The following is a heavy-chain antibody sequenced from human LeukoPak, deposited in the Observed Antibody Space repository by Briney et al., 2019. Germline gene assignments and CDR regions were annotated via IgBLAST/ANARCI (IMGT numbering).Heavy chain of an antibody. D-gene: IGHD4-23*01. CDR1: GGSFFGYH. CDR2: INHRGIT. J-gene: IGHJ4*02. CDR3: ARDPTTVITTPYYFDD. V-gene: IGHV4-34*01. Sequence: PSETLSLTCAVSGGSFFGYHWNWVRQVPGKGLEWIGEINHRGITNYNPSLKSRATISVDKSKNQFSLRLRSVTAADTAIYYCARDPTTVITTPYYFDDWGQGTLVTVSS.